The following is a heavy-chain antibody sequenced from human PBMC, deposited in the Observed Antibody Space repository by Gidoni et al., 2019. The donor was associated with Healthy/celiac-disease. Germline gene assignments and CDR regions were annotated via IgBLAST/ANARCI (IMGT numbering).Heavy chain of an antibody. CDR1: GYTFTSYA. V-gene: IGHV1-3*01. J-gene: IGHJ4*02. CDR3: ARGGYCSSTSCSNFDY. Sequence: QVQLVQSGAEVKKPVASVKVSCKASGYTFTSYAMHWVRQAPGQRLEWMGWINAGNGNTKYSQKFQGRVTITRDTSASTAYMELSSLRSEDTAVYYCARGGYCSSTSCSNFDYWGQGTLVTVSS. CDR2: INAGNGNT. D-gene: IGHD2-2*01.